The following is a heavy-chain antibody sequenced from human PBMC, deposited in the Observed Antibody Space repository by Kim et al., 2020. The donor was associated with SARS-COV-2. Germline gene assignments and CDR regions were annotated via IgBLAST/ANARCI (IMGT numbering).Heavy chain of an antibody. V-gene: IGHV1-18*01. CDR1: GYTFTSYG. CDR2: ISAYNGNT. Sequence: ASVKVSCKASGYTFTSYGISWVRQAPGQGLEWMGWISAYNGNTNYAQKLQGRVTMTTDTSTSTAYMELRSLRSDDTAVYYCARDQNWNYVYYYYYGMDVWGQGTTVTVSS. J-gene: IGHJ6*02. CDR3: ARDQNWNYVYYYYYGMDV. D-gene: IGHD1-7*01.